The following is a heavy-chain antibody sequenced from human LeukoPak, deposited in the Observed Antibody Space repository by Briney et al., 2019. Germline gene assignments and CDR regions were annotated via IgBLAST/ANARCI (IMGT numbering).Heavy chain of an antibody. J-gene: IGHJ6*03. Sequence: GGSLRLSCAASGFTFSDYYMSWFRQAPGKWLEWVGFIRSKAYGGTTEYAASVKGRFTISRDDSKSIAYLQMNSLKTEGTAVYYCTRDREVGRYYYYYYYMDVWGKGTTVTVSS. D-gene: IGHD2-2*01. CDR1: GFTFSDYY. CDR2: IRSKAYGGTT. V-gene: IGHV3-49*03. CDR3: TRDREVGRYYYYYYYMDV.